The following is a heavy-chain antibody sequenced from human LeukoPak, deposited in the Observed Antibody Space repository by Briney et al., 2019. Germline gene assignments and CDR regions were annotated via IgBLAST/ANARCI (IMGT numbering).Heavy chain of an antibody. Sequence: SEALSLTCTVSGGSISSYYWSWLRQPPGKGLEWIGYIYYSGSTNYNPSLKSRVTISVDTSKNQFSLKLSSVTAADTAVYYCARHQEYYYDSSGPVDYWGQGTLVTVSS. CDR3: ARHQEYYYDSSGPVDY. CDR2: IYYSGST. D-gene: IGHD3-22*01. CDR1: GGSISSYY. J-gene: IGHJ4*02. V-gene: IGHV4-59*08.